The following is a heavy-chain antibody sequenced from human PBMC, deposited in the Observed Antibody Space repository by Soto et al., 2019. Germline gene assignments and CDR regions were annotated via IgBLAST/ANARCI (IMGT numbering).Heavy chain of an antibody. Sequence: ASVKVSCKASGYIFTGYYIQWVRQAPGQGLEWMGWINPNTSGTNYAQKFQGRVTMTRDTSIGAAYMELSSLRPDDTALYYCARLTYGRNHYYGMDFWGQGTPVTVSS. CDR3: ARLTYGRNHYYGMDF. D-gene: IGHD4-17*01. V-gene: IGHV1-2*02. J-gene: IGHJ6*02. CDR2: INPNTSGT. CDR1: GYIFTGYY.